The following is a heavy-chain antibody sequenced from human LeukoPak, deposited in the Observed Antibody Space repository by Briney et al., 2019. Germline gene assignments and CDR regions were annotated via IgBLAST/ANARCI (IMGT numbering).Heavy chain of an antibody. J-gene: IGHJ3*02. D-gene: IGHD1-14*01. CDR2: IYHSGST. CDR3: ASPEPPRDLNAFDI. Sequence: PSETLSLTCIVSGGSISSSSYYWGWIRQPPGKGLEWIGSIYHSGSTYYNPSLKSRVTISVDTSKNQFSLKLSSVTAADTAVYYCASPEPPRDLNAFDIWGQGTMVTVSS. V-gene: IGHV4-39*07. CDR1: GGSISSSSYY.